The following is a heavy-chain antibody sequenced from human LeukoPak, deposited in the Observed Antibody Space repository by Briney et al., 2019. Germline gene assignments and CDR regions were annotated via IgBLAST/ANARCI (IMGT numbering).Heavy chain of an antibody. CDR1: GFTFDDYT. CDR2: IYTSGST. V-gene: IGHV4-59*10. Sequence: GSLRLSCAASGFTFDDYTMHWVRQAPGKGLEWIGRIYTSGSTNYNPSLKSRVTISVDTSKNQFSLKLSSVTAADTAVYYCARSPVYCSGGSCYGSYYYYYGMDVWGQGTTVTVSS. CDR3: ARSPVYCSGGSCYGSYYYYYGMDV. J-gene: IGHJ6*02. D-gene: IGHD2-15*01.